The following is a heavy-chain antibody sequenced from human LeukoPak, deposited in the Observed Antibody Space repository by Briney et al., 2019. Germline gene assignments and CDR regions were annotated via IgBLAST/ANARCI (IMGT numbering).Heavy chain of an antibody. CDR2: IWYDGSNK. CDR3: ARELSMVRGVNDY. J-gene: IGHJ4*02. CDR1: GFTFSSYG. D-gene: IGHD3-10*01. Sequence: PGGSLRLSCAASGFTFSSYGMHWVRQAPGKVLEWVAVIWYDGSNKYYADSVKGRFTISRDNSKNTLYLQMNSLRAEDTAVYYCARELSMVRGVNDYWGQGTLVTVSS. V-gene: IGHV3-33*08.